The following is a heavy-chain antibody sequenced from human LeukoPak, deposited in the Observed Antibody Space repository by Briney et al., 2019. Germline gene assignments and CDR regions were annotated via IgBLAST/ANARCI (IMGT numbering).Heavy chain of an antibody. CDR2: LYNSGST. Sequence: SETLSLTCTVSGGSISSNYWSWIRQPPGKGLEWIGYLYNSGSTNYNPSLRSRVTISVDTSKNQFSLKLSSVTAADTAVYYCARDHGSSSWTRRFDPWGQGTLVTVSS. D-gene: IGHD6-13*01. CDR3: ARDHGSSSWTRRFDP. V-gene: IGHV4-59*01. CDR1: GGSISSNY. J-gene: IGHJ5*02.